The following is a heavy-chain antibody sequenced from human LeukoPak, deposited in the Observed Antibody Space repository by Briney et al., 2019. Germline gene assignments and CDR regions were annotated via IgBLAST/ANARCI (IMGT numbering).Heavy chain of an antibody. V-gene: IGHV1-2*02. Sequence: ASVKVSCKASGYTFTGYYMHWVRQAPGQGLEWMGWINPNSGGTNYAQKFQGRVTMTRDTSISTAYMELSRLRSDDTAVYYCASRYYSSTSCYKVYYYYGMDVWGQGTTVTVSS. CDR3: ASRYYSSTSCYKVYYYYGMDV. J-gene: IGHJ6*02. D-gene: IGHD2-2*02. CDR2: INPNSGGT. CDR1: GYTFTGYY.